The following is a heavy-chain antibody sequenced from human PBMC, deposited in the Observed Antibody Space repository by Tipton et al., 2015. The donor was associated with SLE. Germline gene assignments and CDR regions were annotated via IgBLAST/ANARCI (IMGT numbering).Heavy chain of an antibody. J-gene: IGHJ4*02. D-gene: IGHD3-10*01. CDR3: ARGSSYYGLGGDY. CDR2: TNHSGTT. CDR1: GYSISSGYY. Sequence: TLSLTCTVSGYSISSGYYWSWVRQSPGKGLEWLATTNHSGTTYYRPSLKSRVSISVDTSKNQFSLKLRSVTAADTAVYYCARGSSYYGLGGDYWGQGTLVTVSS. V-gene: IGHV4-38-2*02.